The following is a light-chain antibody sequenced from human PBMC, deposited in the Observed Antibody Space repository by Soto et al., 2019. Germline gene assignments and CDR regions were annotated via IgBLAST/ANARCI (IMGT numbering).Light chain of an antibody. CDR1: SSDVGGYDH. V-gene: IGLV2-8*01. Sequence: QSALTQPPSASGSPGQSVTIPCTGTSSDVGGYDHVSWYQQHPGKAPKLLIYEVTKRPAGVPDRFSGSKSGNTASLTVSGLQAEEEADYFCSSDAGNYNYVFGTGTKVTVL. CDR2: EVT. J-gene: IGLJ1*01. CDR3: SSDAGNYNYV.